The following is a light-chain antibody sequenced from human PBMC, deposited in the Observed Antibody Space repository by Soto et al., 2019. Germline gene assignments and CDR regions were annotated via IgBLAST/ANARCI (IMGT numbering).Light chain of an antibody. CDR3: SSYTSSTTLDVV. CDR2: EVT. V-gene: IGLV2-14*01. Sequence: QSALTQPASVSGSPGQSITISCTGTSSDVGGHNYVSWYQQHPGTAPKLMIYEVTKRPSGVSNRFSGSKSGNTASLTISGLQAEDEADYYCSSYTSSTTLDVVFGGGTKVTVL. J-gene: IGLJ2*01. CDR1: SSDVGGHNY.